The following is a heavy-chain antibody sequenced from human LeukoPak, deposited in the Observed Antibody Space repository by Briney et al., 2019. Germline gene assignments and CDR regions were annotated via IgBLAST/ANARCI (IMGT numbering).Heavy chain of an antibody. V-gene: IGHV4-59*12. Sequence: PSETLSLTCSVSGGSISSYYWSWIRQPPGEGLQWIGHIYYTGSTTYNPSLESRVTISLNTSKNQFSLKLSSVTAADTAVYYCASHNYYGSDRGWANYYYGMDVWGQGTTVTVSS. J-gene: IGHJ6*02. CDR1: GGSISSYY. CDR2: IYYTGST. D-gene: IGHD3-10*01. CDR3: ASHNYYGSDRGWANYYYGMDV.